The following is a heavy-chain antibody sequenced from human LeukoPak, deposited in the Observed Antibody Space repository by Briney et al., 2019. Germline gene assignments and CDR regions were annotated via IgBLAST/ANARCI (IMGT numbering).Heavy chain of an antibody. D-gene: IGHD2-2*01. J-gene: IGHJ4*02. Sequence: GGSLRLSCAASGFTFSSYAMTWVRQAPGKGLEWVSGISASGGNTYYAGSVKGRFTISRDNSKNTLYLQMNSLRAEDTAVYYCAKEGCTRCTPFVDYWGQGILVTVSS. CDR2: ISASGGNT. CDR1: GFTFSSYA. CDR3: AKEGCTRCTPFVDY. V-gene: IGHV3-23*01.